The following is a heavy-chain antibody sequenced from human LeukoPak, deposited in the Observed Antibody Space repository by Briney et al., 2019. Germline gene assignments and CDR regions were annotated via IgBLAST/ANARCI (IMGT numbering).Heavy chain of an antibody. CDR2: ISAYNGNT. D-gene: IGHD3-22*01. J-gene: IGHJ4*02. CDR3: ARAYYYDSSGYPSPNFDY. CDR1: GYTFTGYY. Sequence: ASVKVSCKASGYTFTGYYMHWVRQAPGQGLEWMGWISAYNGNTNYAQKLQGRVTMTTDTSTSTAYMELRSLRSDDTAVYYCARAYYYDSSGYPSPNFDYWGQGTLVTVSS. V-gene: IGHV1-18*04.